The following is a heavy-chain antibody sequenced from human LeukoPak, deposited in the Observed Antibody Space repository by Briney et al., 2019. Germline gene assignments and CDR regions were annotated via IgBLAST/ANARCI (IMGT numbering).Heavy chain of an antibody. CDR1: GFSFRSYW. Sequence: PGGSLRLSCAASGFSFRSYWMSWVRQAPGKGLEWVANINPDGSEKYYVGSVKGRFTISRDNPKNSLVLQMNGLRAEDTAVYYCARGGVGATTYVWFDPWGQGTLVTVSS. J-gene: IGHJ5*02. V-gene: IGHV3-7*04. CDR3: ARGGVGATTYVWFDP. CDR2: INPDGSEK. D-gene: IGHD1-26*01.